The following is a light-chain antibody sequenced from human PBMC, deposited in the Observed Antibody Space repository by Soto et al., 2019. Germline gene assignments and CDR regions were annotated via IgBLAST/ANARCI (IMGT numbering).Light chain of an antibody. CDR3: QHYNSYSEA. Sequence: DIVMTQSPDSLAVSLGERVTLNCKSSQSVLYSSNNRNYLAWYQQKPGQPPKLLIYWASTRESGVPDRFSGSGSGTDFTLTISSLQPDDFATYYCQHYNSYSEAFGQGTKVDIK. CDR2: WAS. J-gene: IGKJ1*01. CDR1: QSVLYSSNNRNY. V-gene: IGKV4-1*01.